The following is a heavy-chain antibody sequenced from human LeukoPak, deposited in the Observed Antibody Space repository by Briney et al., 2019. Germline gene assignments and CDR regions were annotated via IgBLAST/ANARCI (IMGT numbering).Heavy chain of an antibody. J-gene: IGHJ4*02. Sequence: GGSLRLSCAASGFTFDDYGMSWVRQVPGRGLEWICGINWNSGVTGYAGSVKGRFTISRDNSKNTLYLQMNSLRAEDTAVYYCAKERSGSYHSAFDYWGQGTLVTVSS. V-gene: IGHV3-20*04. CDR2: INWNSGVT. CDR1: GFTFDDYG. CDR3: AKERSGSYHSAFDY. D-gene: IGHD1-26*01.